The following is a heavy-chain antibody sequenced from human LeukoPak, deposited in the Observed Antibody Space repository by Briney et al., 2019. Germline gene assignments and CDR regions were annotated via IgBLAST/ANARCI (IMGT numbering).Heavy chain of an antibody. D-gene: IGHD6-19*01. CDR2: IYHSGST. J-gene: IGHJ4*02. Sequence: SETLSLTCTVSGYSISSGYYWGWIRQPPGKGLEWIGSIYHSGSTYYNPSLKSRVTISVDTSKNQFSLKLSSVTAADTAVYYCARRGSGWFNFDYWGQGTLVTVSS. V-gene: IGHV4-38-2*02. CDR1: GYSISSGYY. CDR3: ARRGSGWFNFDY.